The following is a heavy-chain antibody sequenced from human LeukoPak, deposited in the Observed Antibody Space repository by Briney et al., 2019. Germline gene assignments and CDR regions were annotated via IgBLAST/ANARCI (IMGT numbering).Heavy chain of an antibody. J-gene: IGHJ6*03. Sequence: GGSLRLSCAASGFTFSTFAMIWVRQPPGKGLEWVSYISSSGSTIYYADSVKGRFTISRDNAKNSLYLQMNSLRAEDTAVYYCARDMVRGVNYYYYYMDVWGKGTTVTISS. CDR2: ISSSGSTI. V-gene: IGHV3-48*03. D-gene: IGHD3-10*01. CDR1: GFTFSTFA. CDR3: ARDMVRGVNYYYYYMDV.